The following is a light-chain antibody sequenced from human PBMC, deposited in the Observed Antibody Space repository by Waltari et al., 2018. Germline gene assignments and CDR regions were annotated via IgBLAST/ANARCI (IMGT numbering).Light chain of an antibody. CDR1: QSVSSF. J-gene: IGKJ3*01. Sequence: DIQMTQSPSSLSASVGDRVTIPCRASQSVSSFLNWYQQKPGKAPQLLIYAASTLESGVPSRFSGSGSGTDFTLAISSLQLEDVATYYCQQSYTVPITFGPGTKVDIK. V-gene: IGKV1-39*01. CDR2: AAS. CDR3: QQSYTVPIT.